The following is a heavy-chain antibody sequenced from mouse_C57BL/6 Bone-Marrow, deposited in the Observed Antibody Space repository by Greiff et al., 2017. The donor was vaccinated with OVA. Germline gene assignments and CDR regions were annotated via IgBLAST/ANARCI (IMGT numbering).Heavy chain of an antibody. D-gene: IGHD1-1*01. CDR1: GFTFSDYG. V-gene: IGHV5-17*01. CDR3: ASPFITSDWYFDV. CDR2: ISSGSSTI. Sequence: EVKVVESGGGLVKPGGSLKLSCAASGFTFSDYGMHWVRQAPEKGLEWVAYISSGSSTIYYADTVKGRFTISRDNAKNTLFLQMTSLRSEDTAMYYCASPFITSDWYFDVWGTGTTVTVSS. J-gene: IGHJ1*03.